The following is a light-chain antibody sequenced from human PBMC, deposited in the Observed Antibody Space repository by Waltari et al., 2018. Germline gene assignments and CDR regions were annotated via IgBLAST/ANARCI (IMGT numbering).Light chain of an antibody. CDR3: TAWDDSLNGWV. V-gene: IGLV1-44*01. CDR2: RNN. CDR1: SSHIGNNT. J-gene: IGLJ3*02. Sequence: QSVLTQPPSTSGTPGQRVTISCSGTSSHIGNNTINWYQQFPGTAPKVLTYRNNQRPSGVPDRFSGSKSGTSASLAISGLRSEDEGDYYCTAWDDSLNGWVFGGGTKLTVL.